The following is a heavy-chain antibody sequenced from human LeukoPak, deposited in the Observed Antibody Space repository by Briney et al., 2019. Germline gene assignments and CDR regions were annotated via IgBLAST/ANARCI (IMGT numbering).Heavy chain of an antibody. D-gene: IGHD3-10*01. Sequence: SVKVSCKASGGTFSSYAISWVRQAPGQGLEWMGGIIPIFGTANYAQKFQGRVTITADKSTSTAYMELSSLRSEDTAVYYCARDGRRITMARDYYYYYYMDVWGKGTTVTVSS. CDR3: ARDGRRITMARDYYYYYYMDV. CDR1: GGTFSSYA. J-gene: IGHJ6*03. CDR2: IIPIFGTA. V-gene: IGHV1-69*06.